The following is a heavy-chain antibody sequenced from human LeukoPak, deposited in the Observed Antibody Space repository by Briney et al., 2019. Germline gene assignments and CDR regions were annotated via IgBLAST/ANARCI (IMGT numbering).Heavy chain of an antibody. D-gene: IGHD3-9*01. CDR3: ARGPDLLRYFDWLSVFFDY. Sequence: ASVKVSCKASGYTFTSYGISWVRQAPGQGLEWMGWSSAYNGNTNYAQKLQGRVTMTTDTSTSTAYMELRSLRSDDTAVYYCARGPDLLRYFDWLSVFFDYWGQGTLVTVSS. V-gene: IGHV1-18*01. CDR1: GYTFTSYG. J-gene: IGHJ4*02. CDR2: SSAYNGNT.